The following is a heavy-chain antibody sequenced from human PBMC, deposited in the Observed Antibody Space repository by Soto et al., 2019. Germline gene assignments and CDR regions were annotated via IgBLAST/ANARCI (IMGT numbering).Heavy chain of an antibody. CDR1: GFTFSSYA. J-gene: IGHJ5*02. CDR2: ISPNGDRT. D-gene: IGHD5-12*01. V-gene: IGHV3-64*01. CDR3: ARAGSGYDH. Sequence: EVHLVESGGGLVQPGGSLRLSCAASGFTFSSYAMHWVRQAPGKGLEYVSAISPNGDRTYYANSVKGRFTISRDNSRSTLYLQMGSLRDADMAVCYCARAGSGYDHWGPGTLVTVSS.